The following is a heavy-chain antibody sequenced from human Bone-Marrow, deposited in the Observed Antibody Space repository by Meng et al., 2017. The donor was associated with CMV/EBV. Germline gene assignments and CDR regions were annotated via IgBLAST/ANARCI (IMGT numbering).Heavy chain of an antibody. CDR2: IIPIFGTA. CDR1: GGTFSSYA. D-gene: IGHD6-6*01. CDR3: ARDVAARPYIYDY. V-gene: IGHV1-69*12. J-gene: IGHJ4*02. Sequence: VQLVEWGGGVKKAGCSVEVSCKASGGTFSSYAISWVRQAPGQGLEWMGGIIPIFGTANYAQKFQGRVTITADESTSTAYMELSSLRSEDTAVYYCARDVAARPYIYDYWGQGTLVTVSS.